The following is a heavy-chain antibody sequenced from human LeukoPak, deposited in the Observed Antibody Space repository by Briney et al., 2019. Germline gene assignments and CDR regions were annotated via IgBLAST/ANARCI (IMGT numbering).Heavy chain of an antibody. D-gene: IGHD2-2*01. CDR1: GGTFSSYA. J-gene: IGHJ6*02. Sequence: ASVKVSCKASGGTFSSYAISWVRQAPGQGLEWMGGIIPIFGTANYAQKFQGRVTITADESTSTAYMELSSLRSEDTAVYYCARDRTIVVVPAGGNGYYYYYGMDVWGQGTTVTVSS. CDR2: IIPIFGTA. CDR3: ARDRTIVVVPAGGNGYYYYYGMDV. V-gene: IGHV1-69*13.